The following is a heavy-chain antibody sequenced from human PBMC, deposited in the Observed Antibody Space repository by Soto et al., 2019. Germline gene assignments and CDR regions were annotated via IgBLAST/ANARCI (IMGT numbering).Heavy chain of an antibody. CDR3: AGGRIVVVGSRAYYGMDV. Sequence: QVHLLLQSGADVKKPGSSGKVSCKASGGTPSNSAISWVRQAPGQGLEWMGGIIPVFGLVKYAQNFQGRVTITADESTNTAYMELSSLRPEDTAVYYCAGGRIVVVGSRAYYGMDVWGQGTTVTVSS. CDR1: GGTPSNSA. V-gene: IGHV1-69*01. J-gene: IGHJ6*02. CDR2: IIPVFGLV. D-gene: IGHD3-22*01.